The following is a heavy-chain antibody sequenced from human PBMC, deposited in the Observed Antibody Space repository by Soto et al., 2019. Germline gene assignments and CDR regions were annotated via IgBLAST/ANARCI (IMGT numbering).Heavy chain of an antibody. V-gene: IGHV3-11*01. Sequence: PGGSLRLSCAASGFTFSDYYMTWIHQAPGKGLEWVSYISSSGGTIYYADSVEGRFTISRDNAKNSLDLQVNSLRAEDTAVYYCVRGRGYYYYMDVWGKGTTVTVSS. CDR3: VRGRGYYYYMDV. CDR2: ISSSGGTI. J-gene: IGHJ6*03. CDR1: GFTFSDYY.